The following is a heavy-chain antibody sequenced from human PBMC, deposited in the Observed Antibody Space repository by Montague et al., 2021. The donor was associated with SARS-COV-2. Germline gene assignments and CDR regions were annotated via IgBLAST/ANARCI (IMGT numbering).Heavy chain of an antibody. V-gene: IGHV3-30*04. J-gene: IGHJ6*02. CDR2: ISYDGSNK. CDR3: ARAASQLPASWDRAYYYYGMDV. Sequence: SLRLSCAASGFTFSSYAMHWVRQAPGKGLEWVAVISYDGSNKYYADSVKGRFTISRDNSKNTLYLQMNSLRAEDTAVHYCARAASQLPASWDRAYYYYGMDVWGQGTTVTVSS. D-gene: IGHD2-2*01. CDR1: GFTFSSYA.